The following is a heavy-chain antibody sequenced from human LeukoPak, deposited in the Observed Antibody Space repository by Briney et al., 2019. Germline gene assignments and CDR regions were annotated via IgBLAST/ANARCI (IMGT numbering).Heavy chain of an antibody. CDR2: IYYSGST. CDR3: ARVARRTTVTDAPPYYFDY. CDR1: GGSISSSSYY. Sequence: PSETLSLTCTVSGGSISSSSYYWGWIRQPPGKGLEWIGSIYYSGSTYYNPSLKSRVTISVDTSKNQFSLKLSSVTAADTAVYYCARVARRTTVTDAPPYYFDYWGQGTLVTVSS. D-gene: IGHD4-17*01. V-gene: IGHV4-39*07. J-gene: IGHJ4*02.